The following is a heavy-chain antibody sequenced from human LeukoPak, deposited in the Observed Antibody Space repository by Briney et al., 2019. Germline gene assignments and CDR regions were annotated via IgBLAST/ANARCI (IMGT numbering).Heavy chain of an antibody. V-gene: IGHV3-7*05. D-gene: IGHD4-11*01. CDR3: ARDSAYSTFDY. CDR2: IKQDGSEK. Sequence: SGGSLRLSCAASGFTFSSYWMSWVRQAPGKGLECVANIKQDGSEKYYVDSVKGRFTISRDNAKNSLYLQMNSLRADDTAVYYCARDSAYSTFDYWGQGTLVTVSS. CDR1: GFTFSSYW. J-gene: IGHJ4*02.